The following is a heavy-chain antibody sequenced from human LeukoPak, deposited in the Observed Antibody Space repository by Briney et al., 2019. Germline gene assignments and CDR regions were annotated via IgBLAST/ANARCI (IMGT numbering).Heavy chain of an antibody. V-gene: IGHV4-4*07. J-gene: IGHJ5*02. CDR2: IYTSGST. CDR3: ARDLAVAVAGPSTSGNWFDP. Sequence: PSETLSLTCTVSGGSISSYYWSWIRQPAGKGLEWIGRIYTSGSTNYNPSLKSRVTMSVDTSKNQFSLKLSSVTAADTAVYYCARDLAVAVAGPSTSGNWFDPWGQGTLVTVS. D-gene: IGHD6-19*01. CDR1: GGSISSYY.